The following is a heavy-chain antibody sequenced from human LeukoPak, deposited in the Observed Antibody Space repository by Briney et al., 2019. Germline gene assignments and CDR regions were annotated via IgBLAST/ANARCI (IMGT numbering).Heavy chain of an antibody. Sequence: PGGSLRLSCAASGFTFSSYAMHWVRQAPGKGLEWVAVIWYDGSNKYYADSVKGRFTISRDNSKNTLYLQMNSLRAEDTAVYYCARITQQLYYYYGMDVWGQGTTVTVSS. D-gene: IGHD6-13*01. CDR2: IWYDGSNK. CDR1: GFTFSSYA. CDR3: ARITQQLYYYYGMDV. V-gene: IGHV3-33*08. J-gene: IGHJ6*02.